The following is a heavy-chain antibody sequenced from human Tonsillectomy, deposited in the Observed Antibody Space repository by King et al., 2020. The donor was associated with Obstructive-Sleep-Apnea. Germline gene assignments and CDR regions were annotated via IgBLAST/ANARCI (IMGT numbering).Heavy chain of an antibody. V-gene: IGHV3-23*04. J-gene: IGHJ4*02. D-gene: IGHD2-15*01. Sequence: VQLVESGGGLVQPGGSLRLSCAASGFTFSSYAMSWVRQAPGKGLEWVSTFSSGGGCTYYADSVKGRFTISRDTSKSTLYLQMSSLRAEDTALYYCARGYCSGGSCFSGRVAFDNWGQGTLVTVSS. CDR2: FSSGGGCT. CDR1: GFTFSSYA. CDR3: ARGYCSGGSCFSGRVAFDN.